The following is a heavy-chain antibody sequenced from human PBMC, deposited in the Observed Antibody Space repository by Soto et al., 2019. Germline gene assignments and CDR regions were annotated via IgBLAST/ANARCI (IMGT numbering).Heavy chain of an antibody. CDR3: ATGKYHPGGNWFDP. J-gene: IGHJ5*02. Sequence: SGGSLRLSCAASGFTFSDYYMSWIRQAPGKGLEWVSYISSSCSTTYYADSVKGRFTISRDNAKNSLYLQMNSLRAEDTAVYYCATGKYHPGGNWFDPWGQGTLVTVSS. CDR2: ISSSCSTT. D-gene: IGHD2-2*01. CDR1: GFTFSDYY. V-gene: IGHV3-11*01.